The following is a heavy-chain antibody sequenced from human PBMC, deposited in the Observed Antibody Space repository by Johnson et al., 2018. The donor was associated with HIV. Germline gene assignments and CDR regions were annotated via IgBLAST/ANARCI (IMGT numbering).Heavy chain of an antibody. V-gene: IGHV3-11*04. Sequence: QEQLVESGGGLVKPGGSLRLSCAASGFTFSDYYMSWIRQAPGKGLEWVSYISSSGSTIYYADSVKGRFTIPRDNAKNSLYLQMSSLRAEDTAVYYCARDPAYCGGDWCGAFDIWGQGTMVTVSS. CDR2: ISSSGSTI. D-gene: IGHD2-21*02. CDR3: ARDPAYCGGDWCGAFDI. J-gene: IGHJ3*02. CDR1: GFTFSDYY.